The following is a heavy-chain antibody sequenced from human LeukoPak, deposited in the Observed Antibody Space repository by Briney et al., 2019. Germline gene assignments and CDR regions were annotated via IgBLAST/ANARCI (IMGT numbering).Heavy chain of an antibody. J-gene: IGHJ4*02. CDR2: IYYSGST. V-gene: IGHV4-59*01. D-gene: IGHD5-12*01. CDR1: GGSISNYY. Sequence: SSETLSLTCTVSGGSISNYYWNWLRQPPGKGLEWIGYIYYSGSTNYNPSLSGRVTMPLDTSKNQFSLRLTSVTAADTAVYYCARGFDSKSTYFDYWGQGTLVTVSS. CDR3: ARGFDSKSTYFDY.